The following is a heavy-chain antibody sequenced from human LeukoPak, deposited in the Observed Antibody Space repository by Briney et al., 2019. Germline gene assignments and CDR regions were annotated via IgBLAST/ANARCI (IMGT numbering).Heavy chain of an antibody. J-gene: IGHJ6*04. CDR2: IKQDGSEK. CDR1: GFTLSNYW. D-gene: IGHD5-18*01. Sequence: PGGSLRLSCAASGFTLSNYWLNWVRQAPGKGLEWVANIKQDGSEKYYVDSVKGRFTIFRDNAKNSLYLQMSSLRAEHTAVYYCARDGGLQGYTYIVWGKGTTVTVSS. CDR3: ARDGGLQGYTYIV. V-gene: IGHV3-7*01.